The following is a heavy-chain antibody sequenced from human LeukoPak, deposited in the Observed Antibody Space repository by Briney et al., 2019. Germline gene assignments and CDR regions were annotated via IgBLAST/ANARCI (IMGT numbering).Heavy chain of an antibody. V-gene: IGHV3-43D*03. CDR1: GITFDDYA. CDR2: ISWDGGST. Sequence: GGSLRLSCVVSGITFDDYAMHWVRQAPGKGLEWVSLISWDGGSTYYADSVKGRFTISRDTSKNSLYLQMNSLRAEDTALYYCAKGDYYDHMPVDYWGQGTLVTVSS. CDR3: AKGDYYDHMPVDY. D-gene: IGHD3-22*01. J-gene: IGHJ4*02.